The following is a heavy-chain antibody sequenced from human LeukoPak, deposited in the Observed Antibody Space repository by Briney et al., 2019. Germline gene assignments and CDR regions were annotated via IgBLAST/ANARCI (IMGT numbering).Heavy chain of an antibody. Sequence: GESLKISCKASGYSFASYRIGWVRQTSGKGLEWMAIIHPNDASTIYSPSFQGQVTISADRSISTAYLQWNTLKASDTAIYYCARHNNWGFDYWDRGTLLTVSS. J-gene: IGHJ4*02. D-gene: IGHD7-27*01. V-gene: IGHV5-51*01. CDR2: IHPNDAST. CDR3: ARHNNWGFDY. CDR1: GYSFASYR.